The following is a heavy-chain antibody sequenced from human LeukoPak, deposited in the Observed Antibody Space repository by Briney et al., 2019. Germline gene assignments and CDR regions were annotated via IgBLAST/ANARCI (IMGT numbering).Heavy chain of an antibody. J-gene: IGHJ4*02. D-gene: IGHD3-22*01. CDR1: GFTFSSYW. Sequence: GGSLRLSCAASGFTFSSYWITWVRQAPGKGLEWVANIKGDGSYKYYVDSVKGRFTISRDNAKSSVYLQMNTLRAEDTAVYYCATSADSSGNDWGQGTLVTVSS. CDR3: ATSADSSGND. V-gene: IGHV3-7*03. CDR2: IKGDGSYK.